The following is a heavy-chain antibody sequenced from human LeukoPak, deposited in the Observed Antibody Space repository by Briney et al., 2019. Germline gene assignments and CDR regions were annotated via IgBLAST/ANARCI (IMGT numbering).Heavy chain of an antibody. CDR3: ARELTYYYDSSGYKYYYYYYMDV. V-gene: IGHV1-18*01. D-gene: IGHD3-22*01. CDR2: ISAYNGNT. J-gene: IGHJ6*03. Sequence: ASVKVSCKASGYTFTGYGISWVRQAPGQGLEWMGWISAYNGNTNYAQKLQGRVTMTTDTSTSTAYMELRSLRSDDTAVYYCARELTYYYDSSGYKYYYYYYMDVWGKGTTVTVS. CDR1: GYTFTGYG.